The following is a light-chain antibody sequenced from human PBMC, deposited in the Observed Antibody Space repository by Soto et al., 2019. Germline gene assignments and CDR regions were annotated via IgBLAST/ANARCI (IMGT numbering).Light chain of an antibody. CDR2: AVS. J-gene: IGKJ1*01. V-gene: IGKV3-20*01. CDR1: GTVDSTY. Sequence: EIVLTQSPGTLSLSPGERATISCRASGTVDSTYLDWYQQKAGQAPSRLIYAVSTRAAGVPDRCSGSWPGKDFTLTISRLVPEDSAVPHCQKYVGSSRQIAQGTTVDI. CDR3: QKYVGSSRQ.